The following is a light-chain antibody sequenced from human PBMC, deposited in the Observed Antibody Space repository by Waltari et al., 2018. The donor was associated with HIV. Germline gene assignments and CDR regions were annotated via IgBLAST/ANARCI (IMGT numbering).Light chain of an antibody. CDR1: SSNIGSNT. CDR2: TKN. CDR3: AAWDDSLNGWV. V-gene: IGLV1-44*01. Sequence: QSVLTQPPSASGTPGQRVTISCSGSSSNIGSNTVNWYHQLPGTAPKLLIDTKNQRPLGVPDRCCGSKSGASAALAISGLQSEDEADYYCAAWDDSLNGWVFGGGTKLTVL. J-gene: IGLJ3*02.